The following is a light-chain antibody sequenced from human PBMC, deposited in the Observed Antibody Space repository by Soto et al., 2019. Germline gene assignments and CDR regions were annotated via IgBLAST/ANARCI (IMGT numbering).Light chain of an antibody. J-gene: IGKJ1*01. V-gene: IGKV3-15*01. CDR2: GAF. CDR1: QSVRSN. Sequence: EIVMTQSPVTLSVSPGERATLSCRASQSVRSNLAWYQQKPGQAPSLLIYGAFTRATGIPTRFSGTGSGTEFTLTISSLQSEDFPLYYCQQYNDWPLTFGQGTKVDIK. CDR3: QQYNDWPLT.